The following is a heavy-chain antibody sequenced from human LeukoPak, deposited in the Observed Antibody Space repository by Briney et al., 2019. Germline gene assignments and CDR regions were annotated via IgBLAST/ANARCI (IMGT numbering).Heavy chain of an antibody. CDR2: FDPEYVET. CDR1: GYALSESS. Sequence: ASVKVSCKVSGYALSESSIHWVRQTPGEGFEWMGGFDPEYVETTYAQKFRGRVTMTEDTSTDTAYMELINLRSDGTAVYYCVSDRSDGGYAESNAYPTFDLWGRGTLVTVSS. J-gene: IGHJ2*01. D-gene: IGHD5-18*01. V-gene: IGHV1-24*01. CDR3: VSDRSDGGYAESNAYPTFDL.